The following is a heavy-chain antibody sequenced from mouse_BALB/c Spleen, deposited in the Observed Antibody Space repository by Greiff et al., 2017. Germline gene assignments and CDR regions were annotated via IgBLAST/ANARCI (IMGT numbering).Heavy chain of an antibody. CDR1: GYTFTSYW. V-gene: IGHV1S22*01. Sequence: LQQPGSELVRPGASVKLSCKASGYTFTSYWMHWVKQRPGQGLEWIGKIYPGSGSTNYDEKFKSKATLTVDTSSSTAYMQLSSLTSEDSAVYYCTTYYYGSSYEAYWGQGTLVTVSA. J-gene: IGHJ3*01. CDR3: TTYYYGSSYEAY. CDR2: IYPGSGST. D-gene: IGHD1-1*01.